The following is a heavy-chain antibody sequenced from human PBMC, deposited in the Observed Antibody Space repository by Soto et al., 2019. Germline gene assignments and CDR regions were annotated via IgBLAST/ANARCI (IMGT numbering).Heavy chain of an antibody. V-gene: IGHV4-59*01. CDR2: IYYSGST. CDR3: AREILWFGELWWFDP. Sequence: ETQSLTYTASGGYISSYYGSWIRKPPGKGLEWIGYIYYSGSTNYNPSLKSRVTISVDTSKNQFSLKLSSVTAADTAVYYCAREILWFGELWWFDPWGQGTLVTVSS. CDR1: GGYISSYY. J-gene: IGHJ5*02. D-gene: IGHD3-10*01.